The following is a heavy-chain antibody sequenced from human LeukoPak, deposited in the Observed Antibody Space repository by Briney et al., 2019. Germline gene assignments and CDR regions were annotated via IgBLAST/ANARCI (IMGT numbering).Heavy chain of an antibody. CDR1: GGTFGNSG. CDR3: ARDHYDFWSGSSYYYYYMDV. J-gene: IGHJ6*03. D-gene: IGHD3-3*01. CDR2: IIPIFGTA. Sequence: ASVKVSCKASGGTFGNSGVTWVRQVPGQGLEWVGRIIPIFGTANYAQKFQGRVTITADESTSTAYMELSSLRSEDTAVYYCARDHYDFWSGSSYYYYYMDVWGKGTTVTVSS. V-gene: IGHV1-69*13.